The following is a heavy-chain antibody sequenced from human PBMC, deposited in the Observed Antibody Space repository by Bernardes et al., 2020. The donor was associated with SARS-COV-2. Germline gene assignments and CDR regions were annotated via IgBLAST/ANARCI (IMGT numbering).Heavy chain of an antibody. CDR1: RFTVSSFY. D-gene: IGHD6-25*01. CDR2: IYPGGDT. Sequence: GGSLRLSCAGSRFTVSSFYMSWVRQAPGKGLEWVSVIYPGGDTYYADSVKGRFTISRDTSENTLYLQMNNLGGEDTAVYYCARDTRGSGLGRYYFDYWGQGTLVTVSS. V-gene: IGHV3-53*01. J-gene: IGHJ4*02. CDR3: ARDTRGSGLGRYYFDY.